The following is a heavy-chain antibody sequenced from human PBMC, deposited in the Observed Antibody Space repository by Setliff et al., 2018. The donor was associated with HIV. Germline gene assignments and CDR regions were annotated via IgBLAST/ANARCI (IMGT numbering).Heavy chain of an antibody. V-gene: IGHV1-69*13. Sequence: SVKVSCKASGGTFSSYVISWVRQAPGQGLEWMGGIIPIFGTANYAQKFQGRVTITAEESTSTAYMELSSLRSEDTAVYYCARDPREYYYDSSGSCFDPWGQGTLVTVSS. CDR2: IIPIFGTA. J-gene: IGHJ5*02. CDR1: GGTFSSYV. D-gene: IGHD3-22*01. CDR3: ARDPREYYYDSSGSCFDP.